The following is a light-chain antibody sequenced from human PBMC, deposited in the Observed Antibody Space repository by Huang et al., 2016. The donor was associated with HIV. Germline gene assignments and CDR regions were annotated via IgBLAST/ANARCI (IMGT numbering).Light chain of an antibody. Sequence: EVVLTQSPDTLSLSPGARATLSCRASQSLGSSSLAWYQQKPGQAPRLLIYATSTRPTGIPDRFSGSGSGTDFSLTVTRLEHEDFAVYYCQRYGSSPPYTFGQGTKLEI. CDR3: QRYGSSPPYT. CDR2: ATS. CDR1: QSLGSSS. V-gene: IGKV3-20*01. J-gene: IGKJ2*01.